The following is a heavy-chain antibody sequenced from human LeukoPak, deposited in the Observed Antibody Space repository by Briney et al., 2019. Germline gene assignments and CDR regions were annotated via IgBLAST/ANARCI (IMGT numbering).Heavy chain of an antibody. CDR3: AKDCSGIMITFGGVIVPGALDI. CDR2: ISGSGGSI. V-gene: IGHV3-23*01. Sequence: QSGGSLRLSCAASGFTFSSYAMSWVRQASGKGLEWVSIISGSGGSINYADSVKGRFTMSRDNSKNTVYLQMNSLRAEDTAVYYCAKDCSGIMITFGGVIVPGALDIRGQGTMVTVSS. CDR1: GFTFSSYA. J-gene: IGHJ3*02. D-gene: IGHD3-16*02.